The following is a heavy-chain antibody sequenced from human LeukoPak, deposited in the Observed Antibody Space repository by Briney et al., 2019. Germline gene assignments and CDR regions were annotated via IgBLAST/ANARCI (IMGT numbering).Heavy chain of an antibody. CDR3: ARMDLDGGDSIGFDS. V-gene: IGHV1-2*02. D-gene: IGHD2-21*02. CDR2: INPNIGDA. J-gene: IGHJ5*01. Sequence: GASVKVSCKASGYTFTGFFIHWVRQAPRQGLEWMGWINPNIGDAYYAQKFQGRVTMTRDRSINTAYMELSRLTSDDTAVYYCARMDLDGGDSIGFDSWGQGTLVTVSS. CDR1: GYTFTGFF.